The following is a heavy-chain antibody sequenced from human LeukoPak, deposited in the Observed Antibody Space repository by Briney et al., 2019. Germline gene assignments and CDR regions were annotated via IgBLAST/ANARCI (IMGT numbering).Heavy chain of an antibody. V-gene: IGHV3-48*01. Sequence: GGSLRLSCAASGFTFSSYAMNWVPHAPGKGLEWVSYISSSSSTIYYADSVKGRFTISRDNAKNSLYLQMNSLRAEDTAVYYCASAVQYYDFWSGYPIVDYWGQGTLVTVSS. CDR1: GFTFSSYA. D-gene: IGHD3-3*01. CDR3: ASAVQYYDFWSGYPIVDY. CDR2: ISSSSSTI. J-gene: IGHJ4*02.